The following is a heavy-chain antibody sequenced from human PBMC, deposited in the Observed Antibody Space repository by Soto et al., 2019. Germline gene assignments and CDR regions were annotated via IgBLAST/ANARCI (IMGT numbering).Heavy chain of an antibody. D-gene: IGHD2-2*01. J-gene: IGHJ6*04. V-gene: IGHV1-8*01. Sequence: QVQLVQSGAEVKKPGASVKVSCKASGYTFTSYDINWVRQATGQGLEWMGWMNTNSGNTGYAQKFQGRVTMTRNTSISTAYMELSSLRSEDTAVYYCAGGYCSSTSCYFMDVWGKGTTVTVSS. CDR2: MNTNSGNT. CDR1: GYTFTSYD. CDR3: AGGYCSSTSCYFMDV.